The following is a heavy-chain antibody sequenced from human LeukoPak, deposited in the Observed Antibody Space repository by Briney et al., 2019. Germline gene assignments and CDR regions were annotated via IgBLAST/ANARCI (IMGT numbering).Heavy chain of an antibody. CDR2: IYYSGST. CDR3: ARNSSGWSFDY. J-gene: IGHJ4*02. Sequence: SETLSLTCAVSAYSISSGYYWGWIRQPPGKGLEWIGSIYYSGSTSYNPSLKSRVTISVDTSKNQFSLKLSSVTAADTAVYYCARNSSGWSFDYWGQGTLVTVSS. V-gene: IGHV4-38-2*01. CDR1: AYSISSGYY. D-gene: IGHD6-19*01.